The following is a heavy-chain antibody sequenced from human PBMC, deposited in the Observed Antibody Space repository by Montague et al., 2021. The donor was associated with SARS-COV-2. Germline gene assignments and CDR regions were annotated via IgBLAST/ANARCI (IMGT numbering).Heavy chain of an antibody. V-gene: IGHV4-34*01. J-gene: IGHJ2*01. D-gene: IGHD4-23*01. CDR3: ARADYGGNRYWYFDL. CDR1: VGSFSGYY. Sequence: SETLSLTCAVYVGSFSGYYWSWIRQSPGKGLEWIGEINHTGSTNYNPSLKSRVTISVDTSKNQFSLKLSSVSAADTAVYYCARADYGGNRYWYFDLWGRGTLVTVSS. CDR2: INHTGST.